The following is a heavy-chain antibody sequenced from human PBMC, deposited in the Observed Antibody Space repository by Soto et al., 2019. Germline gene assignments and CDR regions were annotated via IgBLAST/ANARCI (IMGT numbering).Heavy chain of an antibody. J-gene: IGHJ3*02. Sequence: SCKASGYTFTSYDIHWVRQAPGKGLEWVAHISPDGNNAYYADSVKGRFTISRDNARNTVYLQVDSLRPEDAAVYHCVRGPSHGAFDIWGQGTLVTVSS. CDR3: VRGPSHGAFDI. V-gene: IGHV3-30*19. CDR2: ISPDGNNA. CDR1: GYTFTSYD.